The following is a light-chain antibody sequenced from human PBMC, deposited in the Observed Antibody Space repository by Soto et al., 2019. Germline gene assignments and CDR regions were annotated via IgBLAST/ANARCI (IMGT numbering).Light chain of an antibody. CDR1: RSIRAY. Sequence: DIQMTQSPSSLSASVGDTVTISCRASRSIRAYLNWYQHKPGKAPNRLIYGATTLHSGVPSRFSGSGSATDFSLTISSLQPEDFATYYCQQTFTVTPLTFGGGNKVEI. J-gene: IGKJ4*01. CDR3: QQTFTVTPLT. CDR2: GAT. V-gene: IGKV1-39*01.